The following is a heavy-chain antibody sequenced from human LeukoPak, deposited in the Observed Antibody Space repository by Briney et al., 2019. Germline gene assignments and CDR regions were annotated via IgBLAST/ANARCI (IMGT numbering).Heavy chain of an antibody. J-gene: IGHJ4*02. Sequence: GGSLRLSCAASGFNFSIYSMNWVRQAPGKELEWVSYITRSSTTIYYADSVKGRFTISRDNAKNSLYLQMNSLRAEDTAVYYCARDLKDYYDSSGYYYGDWSVDYWGQGTLVTVSS. CDR2: ITRSSTTI. CDR3: ARDLKDYYDSSGYYYGDWSVDY. CDR1: GFNFSIYS. D-gene: IGHD3-22*01. V-gene: IGHV3-48*01.